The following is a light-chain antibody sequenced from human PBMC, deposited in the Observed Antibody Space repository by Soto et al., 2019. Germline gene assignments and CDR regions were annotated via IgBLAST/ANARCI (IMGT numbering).Light chain of an antibody. Sequence: IQITQSPSTLSAYVGDRVTITCRASQSISSWLAWYQQKPGKAPKLLIYKASSLESGVPSRFRGSGSGTEFTLTISRLQPDDFTTYYCQQYNSYPWTFGQGTKVDIK. V-gene: IGKV1-5*03. CDR1: QSISSW. CDR3: QQYNSYPWT. CDR2: KAS. J-gene: IGKJ1*01.